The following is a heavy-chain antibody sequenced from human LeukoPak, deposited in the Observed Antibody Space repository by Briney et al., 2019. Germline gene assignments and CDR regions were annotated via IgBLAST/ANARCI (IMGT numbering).Heavy chain of an antibody. J-gene: IGHJ4*02. D-gene: IGHD3-10*01. Sequence: GESLKISCQGSGYSFTSYWISWVRQMPGKGLEWMGRIDPSDSYTNYSPSFQGHVTISADKSISTAYLQWSSLKASDTAMYYCARIWFGELYLDYWGQGTLVTVSS. CDR1: GYSFTSYW. CDR2: IDPSDSYT. V-gene: IGHV5-10-1*01. CDR3: ARIWFGELYLDY.